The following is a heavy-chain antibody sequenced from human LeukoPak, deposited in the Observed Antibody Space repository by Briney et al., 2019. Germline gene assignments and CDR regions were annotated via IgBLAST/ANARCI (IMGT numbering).Heavy chain of an antibody. J-gene: IGHJ3*02. CDR3: AKGEGYYDSSGYYSNDAFDI. CDR2: ISGSGGST. D-gene: IGHD3-22*01. Sequence: QPGGSLRLSCAASGFTFSSYAMSWVRQAPGKGLEWVSAISGSGGSTYYADSVKGRFTISRDNSKNTPYLQMNSLRAEDTAVYYCAKGEGYYDSSGYYSNDAFDIWGQGTMVTVSS. V-gene: IGHV3-23*01. CDR1: GFTFSSYA.